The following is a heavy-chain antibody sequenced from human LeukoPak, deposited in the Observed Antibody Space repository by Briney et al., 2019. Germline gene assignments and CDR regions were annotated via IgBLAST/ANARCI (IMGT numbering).Heavy chain of an antibody. D-gene: IGHD3-22*01. CDR1: GFTFSSYA. V-gene: IGHV3-23*01. CDR3: ANPKVAYDSSGH. Sequence: GGSLRLSCAASGFTFSSYAMSWVRQAPGKGLEWVSAISGSGGSTYYADSVKGRFTISRDNSKNTLYLQMNSLRAEDTAVYYCANPKVAYDSSGHGGQGTLVTVSS. J-gene: IGHJ4*02. CDR2: ISGSGGST.